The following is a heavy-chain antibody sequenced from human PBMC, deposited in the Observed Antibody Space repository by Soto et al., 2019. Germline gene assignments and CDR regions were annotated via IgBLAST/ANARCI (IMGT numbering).Heavy chain of an antibody. J-gene: IGHJ4*02. Sequence: EVQLVESGGGLVQPGGSLRLSCAGSGFTVSRNYMTWLRQTPGKGLEWVSVIYAGGTTYYADSVKGRFMISRDISSNTLSLQMDNLRVEDTAVYYCARGLHSESMYHSLAAYWGQGIVVAVSS. CDR1: GFTVSRNY. CDR2: IYAGGTT. CDR3: ARGLHSESMYHSLAAY. D-gene: IGHD2-2*01. V-gene: IGHV3-66*01.